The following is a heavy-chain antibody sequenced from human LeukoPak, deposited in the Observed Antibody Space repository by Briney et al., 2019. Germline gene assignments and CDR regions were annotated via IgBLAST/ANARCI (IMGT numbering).Heavy chain of an antibody. Sequence: GASVKVSCKASGYTFTSYGISWVRQATGQGLEWMGWMNPNSGNTGYAQKFQGRVTMTRNTSISTAYMELSSLRSEDTAVYYCARGFSSSWYSNRGFDPWGQGTLVTVSS. J-gene: IGHJ5*02. CDR2: MNPNSGNT. CDR3: ARGFSSSWYSNRGFDP. CDR1: GYTFTSYG. V-gene: IGHV1-8*02. D-gene: IGHD6-13*01.